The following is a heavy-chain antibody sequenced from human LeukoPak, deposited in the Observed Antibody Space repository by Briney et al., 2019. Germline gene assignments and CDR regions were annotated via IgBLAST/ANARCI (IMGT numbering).Heavy chain of an antibody. CDR3: ARAGGVDTAMDANFDY. CDR1: GGSISSYY. CDR2: IYYNGGT. J-gene: IGHJ4*02. Sequence: PSETLSLTCTVSGGSISSYYWSWIRQPPGKGLEWIGYIYYNGGTNYNPSLRSRVTISVDTSRNHFSLRLSSVTAADTAMYYCARAGGVDTAMDANFDYWGQGTLVTVSS. D-gene: IGHD5-18*01. V-gene: IGHV4-59*01.